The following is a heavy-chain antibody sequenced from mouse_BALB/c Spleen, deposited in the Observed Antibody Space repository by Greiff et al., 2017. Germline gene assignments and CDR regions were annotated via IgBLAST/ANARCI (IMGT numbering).Heavy chain of an antibody. CDR1: GFTFTDYY. D-gene: IGHD1-1*01. CDR3: AREGSYYGSSSYYFDY. CDR2: IRNKANGYTT. J-gene: IGHJ2*01. V-gene: IGHV7-3*02. Sequence: EVQVVESGGGLVQPGGSLRLSCATSGFTFTDYYMSWVRQPPGKALEWLGFIRNKANGYTTEYSASVKGRFTISRDNSQSILYLQMNTLRAEDSATYYCAREGSYYGSSSYYFDYWGQGTTLTVSS.